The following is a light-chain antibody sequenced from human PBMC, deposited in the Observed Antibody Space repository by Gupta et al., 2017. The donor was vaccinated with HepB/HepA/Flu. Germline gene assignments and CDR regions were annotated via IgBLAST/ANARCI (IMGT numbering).Light chain of an antibody. CDR3: QQYYIYPLT. CDR1: QGLSGY. J-gene: IGKJ5*01. CDR2: AGA. Sequence: DIEMTQSPFLLSASVGDRVTLTCRASQGLSGYLAWFQQKPGKAPKSLIYAGARLQSGVPSRFSGSGSGTDFTLTINSLQPEDFATYYCQQYYIYPLTFGQGTRLEIK. V-gene: IGKV1-16*01.